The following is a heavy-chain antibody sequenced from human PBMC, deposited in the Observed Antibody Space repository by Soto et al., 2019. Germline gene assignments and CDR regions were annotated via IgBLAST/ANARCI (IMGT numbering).Heavy chain of an antibody. CDR2: IIPIFGTA. V-gene: IGHV1-69*13. D-gene: IGHD3-22*01. Sequence: AAVKVSCKTSGGTFSSYAISWVRQAPGQGLEWMGGIIPIFGTANYAQKFQGRVTITADESTSTAYMELSSLRSEDTAVYYCASTYYYDSSGYKYYMDYWGPGLLVSVSS. CDR3: ASTYYYDSSGYKYYMDY. CDR1: GGTFSSYA. J-gene: IGHJ4*02.